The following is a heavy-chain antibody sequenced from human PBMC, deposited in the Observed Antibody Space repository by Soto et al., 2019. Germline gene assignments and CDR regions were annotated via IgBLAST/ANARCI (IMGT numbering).Heavy chain of an antibody. D-gene: IGHD2-2*03. V-gene: IGHV3-48*02. CDR2: ISSSSSTK. J-gene: IGHJ5*02. Sequence: GGSLRLSCAASGSTFSGYNMNWVRQAPGKGLEWVSYISSSSSTKYYADSVKGRFTISRDNPKNSLYLQMNSLRDEDTAVYYCARDLGYCVSTSCYLFDPWGQGTLVTVSS. CDR1: GSTFSGYN. CDR3: ARDLGYCVSTSCYLFDP.